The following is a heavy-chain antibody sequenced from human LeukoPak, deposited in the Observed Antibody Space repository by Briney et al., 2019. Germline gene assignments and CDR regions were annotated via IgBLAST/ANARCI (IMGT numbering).Heavy chain of an antibody. J-gene: IGHJ3*02. CDR2: IKPDGTEK. D-gene: IGHD3-22*01. CDR1: GFTVSNNY. Sequence: GGSLRLSCAASGFTVSNNYMSWVRQAPGKGLEWVANIKPDGTEKYYVDSVKGRFTISRDNAKNSLYLQLNSLRAEDTAVYYCVRYYDPPVGDAFDIWGPGTMVTVSS. V-gene: IGHV3-7*01. CDR3: VRYYDPPVGDAFDI.